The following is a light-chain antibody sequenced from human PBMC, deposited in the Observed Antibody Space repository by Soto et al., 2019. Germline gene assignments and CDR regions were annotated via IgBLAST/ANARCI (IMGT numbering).Light chain of an antibody. CDR3: QQDYSLPDT. Sequence: DFVMTQCPDSVAVSLGERATINCKSSQSGLYSSNNKNYLAWYQQKPGQPPKLLIYWASTRESGVPDRFSGSWSGAEFSLTIGSLHPEDVEVYYCQQDYSLPDTFDQETKLEIK. V-gene: IGKV4-1*01. CDR1: QSGLYSSNNKNY. CDR2: WAS. J-gene: IGKJ2*01.